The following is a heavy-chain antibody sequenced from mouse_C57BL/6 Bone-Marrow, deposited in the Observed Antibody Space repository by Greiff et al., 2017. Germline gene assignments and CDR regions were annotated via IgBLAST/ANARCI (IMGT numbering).Heavy chain of an antibody. V-gene: IGHV1-64*01. CDR1: GYTFTSYW. Sequence: VQLQQPGAELVKPGASVKLSCKASGYTFTSYWMHWVKQRPGQGLEWIGMIHPNSGSTNYNEKFKSKATLTVDKSSSTAYMQLSSLTSEDAAVYYCARMGDYAMDYWGQGTSVTVSS. CDR3: ARMGDYAMDY. J-gene: IGHJ4*01. D-gene: IGHD2-3*01. CDR2: IHPNSGST.